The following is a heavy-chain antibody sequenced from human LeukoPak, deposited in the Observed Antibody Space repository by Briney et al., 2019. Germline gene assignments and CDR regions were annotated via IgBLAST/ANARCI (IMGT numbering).Heavy chain of an antibody. D-gene: IGHD4-17*01. J-gene: IGHJ6*03. CDR1: GGSFSGYY. CDR3: ARTVTTPYYYYYYMDV. CDR2: INHSGST. Sequence: PSETLSLTCAVYGGSFSGYYWSWIRQPPGKGLEWIGEINHSGSTNYNPSLKSRVTISVDTSKNQFSLKLSSVTAADTAVYYCARTVTTPYYYYYYMDVWGKGTTVTVSS. V-gene: IGHV4-34*01.